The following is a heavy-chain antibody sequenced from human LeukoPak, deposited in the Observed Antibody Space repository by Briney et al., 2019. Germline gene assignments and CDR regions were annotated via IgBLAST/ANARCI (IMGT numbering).Heavy chain of an antibody. CDR2: ISGSGDNT. D-gene: IGHD6-13*01. J-gene: IGHJ4*02. CDR3: AKGLYSSSWYFDY. V-gene: IGHV3-23*01. Sequence: PGGSLRLSCAASGFTFSSYAMTWARQAPGKGLEWVSSISGSGDNTYYADSVKGRFTVSRDNSKNTLYLQMNSLRAEDTAVYYCAKGLYSSSWYFDYWGQGTLVAVSS. CDR1: GFTFSSYA.